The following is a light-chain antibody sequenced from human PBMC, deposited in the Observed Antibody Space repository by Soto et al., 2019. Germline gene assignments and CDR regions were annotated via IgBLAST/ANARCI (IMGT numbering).Light chain of an antibody. CDR2: SNN. J-gene: IGLJ1*01. CDR3: AAWDGSLNGYV. V-gene: IGLV1-44*01. Sequence: QSVLTQPPSTSGTPGQRVTISCSGSSSNIGSHSVNWYQHLPGTAPKLLIYSNNQRPSGVPKRFSGSKSGTSASLAVSGLQSEDEADYYCAAWDGSLNGYVFGTGTKLTVL. CDR1: SSNIGSHS.